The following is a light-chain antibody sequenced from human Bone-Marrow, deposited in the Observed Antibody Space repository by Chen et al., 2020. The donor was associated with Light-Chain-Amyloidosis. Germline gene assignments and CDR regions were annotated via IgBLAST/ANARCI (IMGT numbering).Light chain of an antibody. V-gene: IGKV1-27*01. CDR1: QGISYY. Sequence: DIQMTQSPSSLSASIGDKVTITCRASQGISYYLAWYQQQPGQVPKLLIYAASTLQSGVTSRFSGSGSGTDFTLTISGLQPEDIATYYCQKYDRGPLTFGGGTKVEMK. J-gene: IGKJ4*01. CDR2: AAS. CDR3: QKYDRGPLT.